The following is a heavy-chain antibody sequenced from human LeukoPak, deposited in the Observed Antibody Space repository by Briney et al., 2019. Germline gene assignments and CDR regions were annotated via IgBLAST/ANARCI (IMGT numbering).Heavy chain of an antibody. CDR3: AKARNAVAGTGYYFDN. CDR1: GFTFDDYA. Sequence: PGGSLRLSCAASGFTFDDYAMHWVRQAPGKGLEWVSLVTWDGSFTYYVDSVKGRFTISRDNSKNTLYLQMNSLIAEDTAFYYCAKARNAVAGTGYYFDNWGQGTLVTVSS. J-gene: IGHJ4*02. D-gene: IGHD6-19*01. CDR2: VTWDGSFT. V-gene: IGHV3-43D*03.